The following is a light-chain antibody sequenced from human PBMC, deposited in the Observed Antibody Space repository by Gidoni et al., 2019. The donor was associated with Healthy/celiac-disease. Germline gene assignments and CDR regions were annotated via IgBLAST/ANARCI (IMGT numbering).Light chain of an antibody. CDR2: AAS. CDR3: QQYYSYPIT. J-gene: IGKJ5*01. CDR1: QGISSY. Sequence: AIRMTQSPSSFSASPGDRVTITCRASQGISSYLAWYQQKPGKAPKLLIYAASTLQSGVPSRFSGSGSGTEFTLTISCLQSEDFATYYCQQYYSYPITFGQGTRLEIK. V-gene: IGKV1-8*01.